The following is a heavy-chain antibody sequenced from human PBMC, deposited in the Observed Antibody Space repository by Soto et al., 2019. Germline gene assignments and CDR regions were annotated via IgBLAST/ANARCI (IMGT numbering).Heavy chain of an antibody. V-gene: IGHV4-59*01. J-gene: IGHJ4*02. CDR3: ARDISSGGYYYFDY. D-gene: IGHD3-22*01. Sequence: KSSETLSLTCSVSGGSISSYYWSWIRQPPGKGLEWIGYISYSGSTKYNPSLKSRLTISVDTSKNQFSLKLSSVTAADTAVYYCARDISSGGYYYFDYWGQGTLVTVSS. CDR2: ISYSGST. CDR1: GGSISSYY.